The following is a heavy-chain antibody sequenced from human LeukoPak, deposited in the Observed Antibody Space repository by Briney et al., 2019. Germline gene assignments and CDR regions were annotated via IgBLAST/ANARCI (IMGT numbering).Heavy chain of an antibody. CDR1: GFTFSNSG. CDR2: IWYDGSNE. V-gene: IGHV3-33*01. Sequence: PGVSLRLSCAASGFTFSNSGRHWVRQAPGKGLEWVAVIWYDGSNEYYADAVKGRFIISRDNSRNTVHLQMNSLRVEDTSVYYCAREISMFVNAFDLWGQGTLVAVSS. CDR3: AREISMFVNAFDL. D-gene: IGHD3-10*02. J-gene: IGHJ3*01.